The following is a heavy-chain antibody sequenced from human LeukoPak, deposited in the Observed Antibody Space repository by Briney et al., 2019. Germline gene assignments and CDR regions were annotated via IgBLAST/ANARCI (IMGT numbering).Heavy chain of an antibody. J-gene: IGHJ4*02. D-gene: IGHD5-24*01. CDR3: AKTSRDGYNKYYFDY. Sequence: GGSLRLSCAASGFTFSSYAMSWVRQAPGKGLEWVSAISGSGGSTYYADSVKGRLTIPRDNSKNTLYLQMNSLRAEDTAVYYCAKTSRDGYNKYYFDYWGQGTLVTVSS. CDR1: GFTFSSYA. V-gene: IGHV3-23*01. CDR2: ISGSGGST.